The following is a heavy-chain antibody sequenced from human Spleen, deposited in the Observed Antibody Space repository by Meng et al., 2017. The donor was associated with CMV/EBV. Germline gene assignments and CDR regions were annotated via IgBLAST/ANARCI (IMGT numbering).Heavy chain of an antibody. D-gene: IGHD4-17*01. J-gene: IGHJ6*02. V-gene: IGHV3-33*01. CDR2: IWYDGSNK. CDR1: GFTFSSYG. Sequence: GESLKISCAASGFTFSSYGMHWVRQAPGKGLEWVAVIWYDGSNKYYADSVKGRFTISRDNSENTLYLQMNSLGPEDTALYYCARDPDYGDYVDYGMDVWGQGTTVTVSS. CDR3: ARDPDYGDYVDYGMDV.